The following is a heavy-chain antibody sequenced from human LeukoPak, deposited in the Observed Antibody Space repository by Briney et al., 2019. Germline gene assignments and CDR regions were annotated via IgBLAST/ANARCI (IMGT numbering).Heavy chain of an antibody. CDR2: ISAYNGNT. Sequence: GASVKVSFKASGYTFTSYGISWVRQAPGQGLEWMGWISAYNGNTNYAQKLQGRVTMTTDTSTSTAYMELRSLRSDDTAVYYCARVFNYYDSSGTFDYWGQGTLVTVSS. CDR3: ARVFNYYDSSGTFDY. V-gene: IGHV1-18*01. J-gene: IGHJ4*02. CDR1: GYTFTSYG. D-gene: IGHD3-22*01.